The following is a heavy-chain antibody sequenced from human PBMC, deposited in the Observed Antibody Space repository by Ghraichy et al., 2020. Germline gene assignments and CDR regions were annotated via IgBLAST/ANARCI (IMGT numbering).Heavy chain of an antibody. CDR2: IYYSGST. D-gene: IGHD3-22*01. CDR1: GGSISSSSYY. V-gene: IGHV4-39*07. CDR3: ARAGREREDTMIVVGFEGAFDI. J-gene: IGHJ3*02. Sequence: SETLSLTCTVSGGSISSSSYYWGWIRQPPGKGLEWIGSIYYSGSTYYNPSLKSRVTISVDTSKNQFSLKLSSVTAADTAVYYCARAGREREDTMIVVGFEGAFDIWGQGTMVTVSS.